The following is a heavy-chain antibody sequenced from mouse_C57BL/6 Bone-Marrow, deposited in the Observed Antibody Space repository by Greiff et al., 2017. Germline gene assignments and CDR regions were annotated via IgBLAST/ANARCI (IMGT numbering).Heavy chain of an antibody. CDR3: ARRAYYGNAMDY. D-gene: IGHD1-1*01. CDR2: IYPRYGST. Sequence: QVQLKQSGPELVKPGASVKLSCKASGYTFTSYDINWVKPRPGQGLEWIGWIYPRYGSTKYNEKLKGKATLTVDPSSSTAYMALHILTSEDSSVYFCARRAYYGNAMDYWGQGTSVTVSS. CDR1: GYTFTSYD. V-gene: IGHV1-85*01. J-gene: IGHJ4*01.